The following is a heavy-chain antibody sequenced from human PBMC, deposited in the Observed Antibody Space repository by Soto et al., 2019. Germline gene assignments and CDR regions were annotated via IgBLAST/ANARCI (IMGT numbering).Heavy chain of an antibody. J-gene: IGHJ1*01. CDR1: GFTFRSYA. CDR2: ISGSGGST. V-gene: IGHV3-23*01. D-gene: IGHD2-2*01. CDR3: AKLPAVTAAIRYFLH. Sequence: GESLKISWAASGFTFRSYAMSWVRQAPGKGLEWVSAISGSGGSTYYADSVKGRFTISRDNSKNTLYLQMNSLRAEDTAVYYCAKLPAVTAAIRYFLHWGQGTLVTVSS.